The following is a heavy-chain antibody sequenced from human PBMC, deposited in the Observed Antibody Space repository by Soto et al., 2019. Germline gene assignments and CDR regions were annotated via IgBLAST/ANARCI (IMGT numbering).Heavy chain of an antibody. Sequence: QVQLVQSGAEVKKPGASVRVSCKTSGYTFINYGITWVRQAPGQGLEWMGWLSAYNGDTSSSEKLQDRFTMTTDTSTTPVYMDLRSLTSDDTAVYYCARWSAIVGGAEALDVWGQGTMVIVSS. CDR2: LSAYNGDT. J-gene: IGHJ3*01. D-gene: IGHD1-26*01. CDR1: GYTFINYG. CDR3: ARWSAIVGGAEALDV. V-gene: IGHV1-18*01.